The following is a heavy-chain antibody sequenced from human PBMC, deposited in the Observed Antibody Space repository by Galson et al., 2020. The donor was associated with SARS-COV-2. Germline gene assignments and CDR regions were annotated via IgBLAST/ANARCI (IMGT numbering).Heavy chain of an antibody. CDR2: ISGNSKIT. Sequence: GGSLRLSCEVSGLPFSAYAFTWVRQAPGRGLEWVSAISGNSKITYYADSVKGRFTISRDNFKNTVYLQMNSLRADDTAIYYCTRCFFQDSHFDYWGQGTLVTVSS. D-gene: IGHD3-10*02. CDR1: GLPFSAYA. CDR3: TRCFFQDSHFDY. J-gene: IGHJ4*02. V-gene: IGHV3-23*01.